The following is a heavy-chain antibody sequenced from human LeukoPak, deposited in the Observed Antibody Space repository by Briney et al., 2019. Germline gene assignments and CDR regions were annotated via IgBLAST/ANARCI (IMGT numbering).Heavy chain of an antibody. CDR1: GFTFSSYW. D-gene: IGHD3-3*01. CDR2: IKQDGSEK. J-gene: IGHJ6*03. Sequence: GGSLRLSCAASGFTFSSYWMSWVRQAPGKGLEWVANIKQDGSEKYYVDSVKGRFTISRDNAKNSLYLQMNSLRAEDTAVYYCARDGLAYYDFWSGPYYYMDVWGKGTTVTVSS. CDR3: ARDGLAYYDFWSGPYYYMDV. V-gene: IGHV3-7*01.